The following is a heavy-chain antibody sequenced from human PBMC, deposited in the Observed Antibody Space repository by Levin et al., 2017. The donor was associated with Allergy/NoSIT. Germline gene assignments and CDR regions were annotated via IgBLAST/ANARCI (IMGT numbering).Heavy chain of an antibody. J-gene: IGHJ4*02. D-gene: IGHD2-2*01. CDR3: AKVWGTSSTWGPFDY. CDR1: GFTFDDYT. CDR2: ISWDGGST. V-gene: IGHV3-43*01. Sequence: PGGSLRLSCAASGFTFDDYTMHWVRQAPGKGLEWVSLISWDGGSTYYADSVKGRFTISRDNSKNSLYLQMNSLRTEDTALYYCAKVWGTSSTWGPFDYWGQGTLVTVSS.